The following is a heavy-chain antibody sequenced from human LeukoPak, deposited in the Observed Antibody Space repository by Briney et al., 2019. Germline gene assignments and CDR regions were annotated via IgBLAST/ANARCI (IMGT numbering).Heavy chain of an antibody. J-gene: IGHJ4*02. CDR1: EFTFSNYG. CDR2: ISSDGSEE. Sequence: GKSRRLSCAASEFTFSNYGMHWVRQAPGKGLELVAGISSDGSEEYYADSVEGRFTISRDNPKNTLYLEMNSLRAEDTAVYYCAKGDSGFYFYFDYWGQGTLVTVSS. V-gene: IGHV3-30*18. CDR3: AKGDSGFYFYFDY. D-gene: IGHD3-22*01.